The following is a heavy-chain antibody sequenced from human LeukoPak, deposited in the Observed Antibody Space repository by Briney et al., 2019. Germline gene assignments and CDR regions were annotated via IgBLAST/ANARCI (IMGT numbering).Heavy chain of an antibody. D-gene: IGHD1-1*01. V-gene: IGHV3-15*01. J-gene: IGHJ4*02. CDR3: VTRVKSTGDY. CDR2: IKTKTDGGTT. CDR1: GFTFSNYV. Sequence: GGSLRLSCVASGFTFSNYVMNWVRQAPGKGLEWIGRIKTKTDGGTTEYAAPVKGRFTISRDDSKNTVYLQMNSLKTEDTAHYYCVTRVKSTGDYWGQGTLVTVSS.